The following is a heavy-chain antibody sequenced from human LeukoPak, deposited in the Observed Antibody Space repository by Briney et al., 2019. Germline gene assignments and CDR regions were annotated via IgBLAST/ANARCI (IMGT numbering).Heavy chain of an antibody. J-gene: IGHJ5*02. CDR3: ARDRITIFGVARYNWLDP. CDR1: GGTFSSYA. V-gene: IGHV1-69*13. D-gene: IGHD3-3*01. Sequence: ASVKVSCKASGGTFSSYAISWVRQAPGQGLEWMGGIIPIFGTANYAQKFQGRVTITADESTSTAYMELSSLRSEDTAVYYCARDRITIFGVARYNWLDPWGQGTLVTVSS. CDR2: IIPIFGTA.